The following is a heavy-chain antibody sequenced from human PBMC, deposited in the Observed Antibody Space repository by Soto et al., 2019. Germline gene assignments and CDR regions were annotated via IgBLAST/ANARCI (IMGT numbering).Heavy chain of an antibody. CDR2: ISADNDNT. CDR1: GYTFTKYG. Sequence: VQLVQSGGEVRKPGASVTVSCRASGYTFTKYGISWVRQAPGQGLEWMGWISADNDNTNYAQNLQGRVTMTTDTSTSTAYMQLRSLISDDTAVYFCARGTSGYDYGLFDFWGQGTLVTVSS. J-gene: IGHJ4*02. D-gene: IGHD5-12*01. V-gene: IGHV1-18*01. CDR3: ARGTSGYDYGLFDF.